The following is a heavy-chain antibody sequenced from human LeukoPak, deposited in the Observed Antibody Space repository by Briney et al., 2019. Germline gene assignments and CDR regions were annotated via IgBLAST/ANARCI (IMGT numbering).Heavy chain of an antibody. CDR3: ARWYYYYMDV. J-gene: IGHJ6*03. CDR1: GGSISSYY. Sequence: TSETLSLTCTVSGGSISSYYWSWTRQPPGKGLEWIGYIYYSGSTNYNPSLKSRVTISVDTSKNQFSLKLSSVTAADTAVYYCARWYYYYMDVWGKGTTVTASS. CDR2: IYYSGST. V-gene: IGHV4-59*01.